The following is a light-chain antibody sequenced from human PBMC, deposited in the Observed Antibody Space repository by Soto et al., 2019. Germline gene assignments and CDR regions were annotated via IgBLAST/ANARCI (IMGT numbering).Light chain of an antibody. CDR3: QQYGNSPIT. J-gene: IGKJ5*01. Sequence: EIVMTQSPATLSVSPGEIATLSFRASQSVSSNLAWYQQKPALAPRLLIYDASSRATGIPDRFSGSGSGTDFTLTISRLEPEDFAVYYCQQYGNSPITFGQGTRLEIK. CDR2: DAS. V-gene: IGKV3D-20*01. CDR1: QSVSSN.